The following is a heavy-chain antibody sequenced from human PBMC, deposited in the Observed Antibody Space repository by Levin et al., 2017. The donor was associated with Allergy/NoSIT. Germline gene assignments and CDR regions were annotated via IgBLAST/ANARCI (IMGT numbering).Heavy chain of an antibody. D-gene: IGHD5-24*01. Sequence: SQTLSLTCTVSGGSISTSTYHWGWIRQPPGKGLEWIGSIYYRGNVYYSPSLESRVTLFVDTSNNHFSLKLRFVTAADTAMYYCARLFNGCPGDIWGQGTMVTVSS. CDR1: GGSISTSTYH. CDR3: ARLFNGCPGDI. J-gene: IGHJ3*02. CDR2: IYYRGNV. V-gene: IGHV4-39*02.